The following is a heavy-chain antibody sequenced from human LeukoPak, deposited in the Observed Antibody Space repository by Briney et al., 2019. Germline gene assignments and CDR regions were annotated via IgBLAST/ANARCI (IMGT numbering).Heavy chain of an antibody. Sequence: GGSLRLSCAASGFTFSSYGMHWVRQAPGKGLEWVAVISYDGSNTYYADSVKGRFTISRDNSKNMLYLQMNSLRAEDTAVYYCARERKVVGIAVAGAFDYWGQGTLVTVSS. CDR1: GFTFSSYG. V-gene: IGHV3-30*03. CDR2: ISYDGSNT. CDR3: ARERKVVGIAVAGAFDY. D-gene: IGHD6-19*01. J-gene: IGHJ4*02.